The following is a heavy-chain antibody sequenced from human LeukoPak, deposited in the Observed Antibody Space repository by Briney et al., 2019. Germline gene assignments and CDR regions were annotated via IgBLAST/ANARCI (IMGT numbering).Heavy chain of an antibody. J-gene: IGHJ4*02. CDR2: ISNDGSNK. CDR3: AKDLTGVNYCLDQ. D-gene: IGHD1-7*01. CDR1: GVTFSSYG. V-gene: IGHV3-30*18. Sequence: GGSLRLSCAASGVTFSSYGMHWVRQAPGKGLEWVGVISNDGSNKHYADSVKGRFTISRDNSKNTLYLQMNSLRAEDTAVYYCAKDLTGVNYCLDQWGQGTLVTVSS.